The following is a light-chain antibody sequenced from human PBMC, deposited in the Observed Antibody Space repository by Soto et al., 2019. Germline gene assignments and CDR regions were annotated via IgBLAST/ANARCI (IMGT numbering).Light chain of an antibody. CDR2: EDS. V-gene: IGLV2-23*01. J-gene: IGLJ1*01. CDR1: NNDVGTSNL. CDR3: CSYAFTYV. Sequence: QSALTQPASVSGSPGQSITISCTGTNNDVGTSNLVSWYQQHPGKAPKLIIYEDSKRPSGVSYRFSGSKSGDTASLTISGLQAEDEADYFCCSYAFTYVFGTGTKLTVL.